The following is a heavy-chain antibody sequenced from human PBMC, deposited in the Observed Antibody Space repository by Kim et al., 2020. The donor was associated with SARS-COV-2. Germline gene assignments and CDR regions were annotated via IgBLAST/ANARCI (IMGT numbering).Heavy chain of an antibody. CDR2: IRSKANSYAT. J-gene: IGHJ4*02. Sequence: GGSLRLSCAASGFTFSGSDMHWVRQASGKGLEWVGRIRSKANSYATAYAASVKGRFTIYRDDSKNTAYLQMNSLKTEDTAVYYCTIATNGYRVDYWGQGTLVTVSS. CDR1: GFTFSGSD. CDR3: TIATNGYRVDY. V-gene: IGHV3-73*01. D-gene: IGHD6-13*01.